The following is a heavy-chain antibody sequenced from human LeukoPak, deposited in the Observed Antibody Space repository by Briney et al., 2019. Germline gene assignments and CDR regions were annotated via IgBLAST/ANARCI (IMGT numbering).Heavy chain of an antibody. CDR1: GGTFSSYA. CDR3: ARAYSSGWYVFDY. Sequence: SVKVSCKASGGTFSSYAISWVRQAPGQGLEWMGRIIPIFGTANYAQKFQGRVTITKDEATSTAYMELSSLRSEDTAVYYCARAYSSGWYVFDYWGQGTLVTVSS. V-gene: IGHV1-69*05. CDR2: IIPIFGTA. J-gene: IGHJ4*02. D-gene: IGHD6-19*01.